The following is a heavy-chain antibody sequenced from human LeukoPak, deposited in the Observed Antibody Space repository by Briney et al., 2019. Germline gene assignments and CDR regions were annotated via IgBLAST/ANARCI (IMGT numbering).Heavy chain of an antibody. J-gene: IGHJ5*02. CDR3: ARRVRSSFDP. CDR1: GGSISSYY. Sequence: SETLSLTCTVSGGSISSYYWSWIRQPPGKGLEWIGYIYYSGSTNYNPSLKSRVTVSVDTSKNQFSLKLSSVTAADTAVYYCARRVRSSFDPWGQGTLVTVSS. CDR2: IYYSGST. V-gene: IGHV4-59*08. D-gene: IGHD3-3*01.